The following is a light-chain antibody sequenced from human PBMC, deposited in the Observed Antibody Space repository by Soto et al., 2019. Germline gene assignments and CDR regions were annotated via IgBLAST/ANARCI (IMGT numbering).Light chain of an antibody. CDR3: ATWDDSLNGYV. CDR1: SSNIGSNT. V-gene: IGLV1-44*01. J-gene: IGLJ1*01. Sequence: QSVLTQPPSASGTPGQRVTISCSGGSSNIGSNTVNWYQHLPGTAPKLLIDTNNQRPSGVPDRFSGSKSGTSASLAISGLRSEDEADYYCATWDDSLNGYVFGTGTKLTDL. CDR2: TNN.